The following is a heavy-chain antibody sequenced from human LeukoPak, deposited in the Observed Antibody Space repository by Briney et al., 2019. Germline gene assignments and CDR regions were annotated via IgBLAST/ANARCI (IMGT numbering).Heavy chain of an antibody. CDR1: GGSISSSSYY. J-gene: IGHJ3*02. Sequence: SETLSLTCTVSGGSISSSSYYWGWIRQPPGKGLEWIGSIYYSGSTYYNPSLKSRVTISVDTSKNQFSLRLSSVTAADTAVYYCARDKIVVVPHDAFDIWGQGTMVTVSS. V-gene: IGHV4-39*07. CDR3: ARDKIVVVPHDAFDI. CDR2: IYYSGST. D-gene: IGHD2-21*01.